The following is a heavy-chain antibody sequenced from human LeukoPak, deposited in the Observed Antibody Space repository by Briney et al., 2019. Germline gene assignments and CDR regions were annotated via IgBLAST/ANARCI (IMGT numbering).Heavy chain of an antibody. Sequence: GGSLRLSCAASGFTFSSNAMSWVRQAPGKGLEWVSAISSSGGSTYYADSVKGRFTISRDNSKNTLYLQMNSLRAEDTALYYCAKEFRIVEATRGFDSWGQGALVTVSS. J-gene: IGHJ4*02. V-gene: IGHV3-23*01. CDR2: ISSSGGST. CDR1: GFTFSSNA. D-gene: IGHD1-26*01. CDR3: AKEFRIVEATRGFDS.